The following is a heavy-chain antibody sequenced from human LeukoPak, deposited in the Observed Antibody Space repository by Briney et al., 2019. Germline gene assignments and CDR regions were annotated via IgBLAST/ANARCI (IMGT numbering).Heavy chain of an antibody. CDR3: TTESYCSGGSCYSDFDY. Sequence: PGGSLRLSCAASGFTFSNAWMSWVRQAPGKGLEWVGRIKSKTDGGTTDYAAPVKGRFTISRDDSKNTLYLQMNSLKTEDTAVYYCTTESYCSGGSCYSDFDYWGQGTLVTVSS. V-gene: IGHV3-15*01. CDR2: IKSKTDGGTT. CDR1: GFTFSNAW. J-gene: IGHJ4*02. D-gene: IGHD2-15*01.